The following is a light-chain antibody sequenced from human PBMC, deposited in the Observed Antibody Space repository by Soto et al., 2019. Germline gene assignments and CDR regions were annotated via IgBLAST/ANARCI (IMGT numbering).Light chain of an antibody. J-gene: IGLJ1*01. CDR1: SSDIGTYDY. CDR3: SSYADSSARDYV. V-gene: IGLV2-8*01. Sequence: QSALTQPPSASGSPGQSVTISCTGTSSDIGTYDYVSWYQHLPDKAPKLIIYEVSKRPSGVPDRFSGSKSGNTASLTVSGLQAEDESDYYCSSYADSSARDYVFGGGTKLTVL. CDR2: EVS.